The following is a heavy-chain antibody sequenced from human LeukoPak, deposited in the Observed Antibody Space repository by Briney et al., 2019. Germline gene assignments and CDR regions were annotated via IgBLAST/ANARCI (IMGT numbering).Heavy chain of an antibody. Sequence: SETLSLTCTVSGGSISSSSYYWGWIRQPPGKGLEWIGSIYYSGSTYYNPSLKSRVTISVDTSKNQFSLKLSSVTAADTAVYYCERGELLQNYLDYWRQGTLVTVSS. CDR3: ERGELLQNYLDY. V-gene: IGHV4-39*07. CDR2: IYYSGST. CDR1: GGSISSSSYY. D-gene: IGHD2-15*01. J-gene: IGHJ4*02.